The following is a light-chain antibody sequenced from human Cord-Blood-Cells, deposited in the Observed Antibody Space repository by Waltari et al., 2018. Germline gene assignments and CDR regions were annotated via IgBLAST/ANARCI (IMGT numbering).Light chain of an antibody. CDR1: NIGSKS. Sequence: SSVLPQPPSVSVAPGKTARISFGGNNIGSKSVHWYQQKPGQAPVLVIYYDSDRPSGIPERFSGSNSGNTATLTISRVEAGDEADYYCQVWDSSSDHYVFGTGTKVTVL. CDR2: YDS. V-gene: IGLV3-21*04. J-gene: IGLJ1*01. CDR3: QVWDSSSDHYV.